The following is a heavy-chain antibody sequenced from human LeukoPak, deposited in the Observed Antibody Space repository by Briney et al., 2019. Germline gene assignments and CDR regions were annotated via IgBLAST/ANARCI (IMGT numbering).Heavy chain of an antibody. CDR2: INAGNGNT. CDR3: ARRMSPGYCSGGSCFLIDY. CDR1: GYTFTSYA. D-gene: IGHD2-15*01. V-gene: IGHV1-3*01. J-gene: IGHJ4*02. Sequence: ASVKVSCKASGYTFTSYAMHWVRQAPGQRLEWMGWINAGNGNTKYSQKFQGRVTITRDTSASTAYMELSSLRSEDTAVYYCARRMSPGYCSGGSCFLIDYLGQGTLVTVSS.